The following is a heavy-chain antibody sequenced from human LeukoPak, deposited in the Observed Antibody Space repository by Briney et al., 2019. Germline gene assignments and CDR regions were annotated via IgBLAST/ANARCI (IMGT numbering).Heavy chain of an antibody. CDR2: ISSNGGST. CDR3: ARGLITSILWQADY. CDR1: GFTFSSYA. V-gene: IGHV3-64*01. J-gene: IGHJ4*02. Sequence: GGSLRLSCAAWGFTFSSYAMHWVRQAPGKGLEYVSAISSNGGSTYYANSVKGRFTISRDNSKNTLYLQMGSLRAEDMAVYYCARGLITSILWQADYWGQGTLVTVSS. D-gene: IGHD2-21*01.